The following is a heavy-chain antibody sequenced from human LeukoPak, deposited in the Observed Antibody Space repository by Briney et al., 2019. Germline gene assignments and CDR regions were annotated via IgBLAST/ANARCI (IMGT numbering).Heavy chain of an antibody. J-gene: IGHJ6*02. CDR1: GGTSNSYA. CDR2: ISPILGIA. Sequence: SLKVSCKASGGTSNSYAISSVRQAPGPGVEWIGRISPILGIANYATKFQGRVTITADKSTSTACIERSRLISADTAVYYCASGVVVAAPPALGMDVWGQGTTVPVSS. CDR3: ASGVVVAAPPALGMDV. V-gene: IGHV1-69*04. D-gene: IGHD2-15*01.